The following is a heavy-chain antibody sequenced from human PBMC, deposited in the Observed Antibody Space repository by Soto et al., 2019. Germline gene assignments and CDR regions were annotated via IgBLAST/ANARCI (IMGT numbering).Heavy chain of an antibody. CDR3: ARRAFGSSRAFDL. CDR2: ISDSGGIT. CDR1: GFAFSSYP. D-gene: IGHD6-6*01. V-gene: IGHV3-23*01. J-gene: IGHJ3*01. Sequence: VQLLESGGGLVQPGGSLRLSCAASGFAFSSYPMSWVRQAPEKGLEWVSGISDSGGITYTADSVKGRFTISRDNSKKTLYLQMNSLRAEDTAVYYCARRAFGSSRAFDLWGQGTMVTVSS.